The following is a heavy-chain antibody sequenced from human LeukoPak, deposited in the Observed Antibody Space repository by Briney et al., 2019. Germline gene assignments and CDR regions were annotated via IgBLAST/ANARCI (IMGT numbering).Heavy chain of an antibody. CDR3: ARDYRGIFDY. CDR2: INQDGGEI. D-gene: IGHD1-26*01. CDR1: GFSFITYE. V-gene: IGHV3-7*01. J-gene: IGHJ4*02. Sequence: GGSLRLSCAASGFSFITYEMNWVRQAPGKGLEWVTNINQDGGEIYYVDSVKGRFTISRDNAKNSLYLQMNSLRAEDTAVYYCARDYRGIFDYWGQGTLVTVSS.